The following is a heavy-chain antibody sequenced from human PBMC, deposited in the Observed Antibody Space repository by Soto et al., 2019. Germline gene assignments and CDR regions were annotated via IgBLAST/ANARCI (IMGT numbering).Heavy chain of an antibody. D-gene: IGHD2-2*01. CDR2: IKEDGSEK. CDR1: GFTFSNFW. V-gene: IGHV3-7*05. Sequence: GGSLRLSCAASGFTFSNFWMSWVRQAPGKGLEWVANIKEDGSEKYYVDSVKGRFTISRDNAKKSLYLQMNSLRAEDTAVYYCARYAVGLDYWGQGTLVTVSS. J-gene: IGHJ4*02. CDR3: ARYAVGLDY.